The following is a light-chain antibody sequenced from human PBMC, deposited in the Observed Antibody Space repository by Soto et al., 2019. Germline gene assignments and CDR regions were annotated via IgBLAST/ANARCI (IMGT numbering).Light chain of an antibody. J-gene: IGKJ5*01. CDR2: GAS. Sequence: EIVLTQSPGTLSLSPGETATLSCRASQSVSSSYLAWYQQKPGEAPRLLIYGASSSATGIPDRFSGSGAGTDFTITISRMEPEDFAVYYCQQYGSSPRITFGQGTGLEIK. CDR1: QSVSSSY. CDR3: QQYGSSPRIT. V-gene: IGKV3-20*01.